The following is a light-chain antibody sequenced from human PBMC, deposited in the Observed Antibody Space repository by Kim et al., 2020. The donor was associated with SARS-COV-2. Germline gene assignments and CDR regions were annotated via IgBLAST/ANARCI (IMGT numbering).Light chain of an antibody. V-gene: IGLV2-14*04. J-gene: IGLJ2*01. CDR2: DVS. CDR3: SSYTSSSTLV. CDR1: SSDIGDYNY. Sequence: GQSLTISCTGTSSDIGDYNYVSWYQQHPGKAPKLMIYDVSKWPSGVSNRFSGSKSGNTASLTISGLQAEDEADYYCSSYTSSSTLVFGGGTQLTVL.